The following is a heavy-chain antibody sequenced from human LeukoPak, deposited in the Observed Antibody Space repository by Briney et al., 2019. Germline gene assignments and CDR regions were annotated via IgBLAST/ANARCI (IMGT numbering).Heavy chain of an antibody. V-gene: IGHV1-18*01. CDR2: ITVYNGNT. CDR3: ARGYDYGDYVGDFDY. D-gene: IGHD4-17*01. CDR1: GYTFTSYP. J-gene: IGHJ4*02. Sequence: ASVKVPCKASGYTFTSYPISWVRQAPGQGLEWMGWITVYNGNTNYAQKLQGRVTMTTDTSTSTAYMELRSLRSDDTAVYYCARGYDYGDYVGDFDYWGRGTLVTVSS.